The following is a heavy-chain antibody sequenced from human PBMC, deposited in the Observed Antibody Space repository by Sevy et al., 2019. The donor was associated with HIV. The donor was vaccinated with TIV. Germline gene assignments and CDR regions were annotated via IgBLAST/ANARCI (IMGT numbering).Heavy chain of an antibody. CDR3: AREGSPYGTYYYDYGMDV. J-gene: IGHJ6*02. CDR2: IKQDGSEK. D-gene: IGHD4-17*01. Sequence: GGSLRLSCAASGFTFNSYWMSWVRQAPGKGLEWVANIKQDGSEKYYVDSVKGRFTISRDNSQKSLFLQMNTLRAEDTAVYYCAREGSPYGTYYYDYGMDVWGQGTTVTVSS. CDR1: GFTFNSYW. V-gene: IGHV3-7*01.